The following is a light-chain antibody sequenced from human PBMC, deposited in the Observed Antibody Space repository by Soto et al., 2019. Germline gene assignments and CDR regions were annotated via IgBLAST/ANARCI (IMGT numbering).Light chain of an antibody. J-gene: IGLJ2*01. CDR3: SSYTCSSTLVV. Sequence: QSVLTQPDSVSGSPGQSITLSCTGTSSDVGGYNYVSWYQQHPGKAPTLMIYDVSNRPSGVSNRFSGSTSGNTVSLTISGLQAEDEADYYCSSYTCSSTLVVFGGRTKLTVL. CDR2: DVS. CDR1: SSDVGGYNY. V-gene: IGLV2-14*01.